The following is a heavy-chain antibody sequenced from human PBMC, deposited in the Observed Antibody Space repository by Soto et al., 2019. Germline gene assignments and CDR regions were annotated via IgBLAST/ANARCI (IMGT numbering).Heavy chain of an antibody. J-gene: IGHJ5*02. CDR2: ISWNSGSI. CDR1: GFTFDDNA. CDR3: AKDRGSSSWYWFDL. Sequence: PGGSLRLSCAASGFTFDDNAMHWVRQAPGKGLEWVSGISWNSGSIAYADSVKGRFTISRDNGKNSLYLQMNSLRTEDTGLYYCAKDRGSSSWYWFDLWGQGTLVTVSS. V-gene: IGHV3-9*01. D-gene: IGHD6-13*01.